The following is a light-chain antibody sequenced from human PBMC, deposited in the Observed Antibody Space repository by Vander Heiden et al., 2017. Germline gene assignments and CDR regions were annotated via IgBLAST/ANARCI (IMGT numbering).Light chain of an antibody. J-gene: IGKJ1*01. Sequence: DSQFTQSPSFLSASVGARVTITCRASQGISSYLAWYQLKPGKAPKLLIYAASTLQSGVPSRFSGSGSGTEFTLTITSLQPKDFATYYCQQLNSYPRTFGQGTKVEIK. CDR3: QQLNSYPRT. CDR1: QGISSY. V-gene: IGKV1-9*01. CDR2: AAS.